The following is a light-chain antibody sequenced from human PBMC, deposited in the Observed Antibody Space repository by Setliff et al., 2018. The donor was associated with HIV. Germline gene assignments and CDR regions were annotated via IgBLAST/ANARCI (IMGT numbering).Light chain of an antibody. CDR3: SSYTSSNTYV. CDR2: DVS. Sequence: LTQPASVSGSPGQSITISCNGTSSDVGSYNHVSWYQQHPGKAPKLIIYDVSNRPSGVSYRFSASKSGNTASLTISGLQAEDEADYYCSSYTSSNTYVFGTGTKSPS. V-gene: IGLV2-14*03. CDR1: SSDVGSYNH. J-gene: IGLJ1*01.